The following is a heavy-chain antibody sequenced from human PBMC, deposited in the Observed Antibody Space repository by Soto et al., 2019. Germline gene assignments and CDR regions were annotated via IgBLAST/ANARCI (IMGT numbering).Heavy chain of an antibody. CDR2: IIPILGIA. D-gene: IGHD4-17*01. CDR1: GGTFSSYT. J-gene: IGHJ3*02. Sequence: ASVKVSCKASGGTFSSYTISWVRQAPGQGLEWMGRIIPILGIANYAQKFQGRVTITADKSTSTAYMELSSLRSEDTAVYYCARQAEGDYYAFDIWCQGTMVTVSS. CDR3: ARQAEGDYYAFDI. V-gene: IGHV1-69*02.